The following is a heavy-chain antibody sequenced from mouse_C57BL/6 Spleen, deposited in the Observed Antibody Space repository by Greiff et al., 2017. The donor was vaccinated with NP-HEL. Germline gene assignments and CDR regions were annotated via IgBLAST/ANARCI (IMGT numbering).Heavy chain of an antibody. V-gene: IGHV6-3*01. CDR1: GFTFSNYW. J-gene: IGHJ1*03. Sequence: EVKLLESGGGLVQPGGSMKLSCVASGFTFSNYWMNWVRQSPEKGLEWVAQIRLKSDNYATHYAESVKGRFTISRDDSKSSVYLQMNNLRAEDTGIYYCTGGGTTGYFDVWGTGTTVTVSS. CDR3: TGGGTTGYFDV. D-gene: IGHD1-1*01. CDR2: IRLKSDNYAT.